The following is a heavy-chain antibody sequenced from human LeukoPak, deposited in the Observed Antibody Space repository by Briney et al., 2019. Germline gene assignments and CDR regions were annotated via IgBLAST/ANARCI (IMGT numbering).Heavy chain of an antibody. CDR2: IKQDGSEK. CDR1: GFTFSSYW. Sequence: PGGSLRLSCAASGFTFSSYWMSWVRQAPGKGLEWVANIKQDGSEKYYVDSVKGRFTISRDNAKNSLYLQMNSLRAEDTAVYYCAREGLLWFGEYHDYWGQGTLVTVSS. D-gene: IGHD3-10*01. J-gene: IGHJ4*02. CDR3: AREGLLWFGEYHDY. V-gene: IGHV3-7*01.